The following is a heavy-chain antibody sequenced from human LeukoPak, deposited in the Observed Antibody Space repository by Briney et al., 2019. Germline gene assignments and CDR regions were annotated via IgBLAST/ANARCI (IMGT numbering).Heavy chain of an antibody. CDR1: GGTFSSYA. CDR2: IIPILGIA. J-gene: IGHJ4*02. D-gene: IGHD4-17*01. Sequence: GASVKVSCKASGGTFSSYAIIWVRQAPGQGLEWMGRIIPILGIANYAQKFQGRVTITADKPTSTAYMELSSLRSEDTAVYYCARDVHDYGAHGDYWGQGTLVTVSS. V-gene: IGHV1-69*04. CDR3: ARDVHDYGAHGDY.